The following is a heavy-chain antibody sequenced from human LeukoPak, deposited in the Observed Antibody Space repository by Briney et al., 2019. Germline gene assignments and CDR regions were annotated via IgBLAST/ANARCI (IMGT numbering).Heavy chain of an antibody. CDR1: GFTFSSYG. J-gene: IGHJ4*02. CDR3: AKDQGSSYVYDY. D-gene: IGHD6-13*01. Sequence: GRSLRLPCAASGFTFSSYGMHWVRHAPGKGPEGVAFIQYDGSNKHHADPAKERFTISRDNSKNTLYLQMNSLRAEDTAGYYCAKDQGSSYVYDYWGQGTLVTVSS. CDR2: IQYDGSNK. V-gene: IGHV3-30*02.